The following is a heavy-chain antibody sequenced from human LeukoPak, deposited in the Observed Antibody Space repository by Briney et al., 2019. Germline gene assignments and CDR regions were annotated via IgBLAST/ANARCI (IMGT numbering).Heavy chain of an antibody. J-gene: IGHJ4*02. CDR3: ARDRSGVTALDY. CDR2: IYSGGGT. D-gene: IGHD2-21*02. Sequence: GGSLRLSCAASGFTVSSNFMTWVRQAPGKGLQWVSLIYSGGGTYYADSVKGRFAISRDNSKNTLYLQMNSLRAEDAAVYYCARDRSGVTALDYWGQGTLVTVSS. CDR1: GFTVSSNF. V-gene: IGHV3-53*01.